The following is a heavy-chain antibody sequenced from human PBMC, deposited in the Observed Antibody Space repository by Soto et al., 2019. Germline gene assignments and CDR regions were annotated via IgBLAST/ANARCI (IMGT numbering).Heavy chain of an antibody. Sequence: QVQLQQWGAGLLKPSETLSLTCAVYGGSFSGYYWSWIRQPPGKGLEWIGEINHSGSTNYNPSLKSRVTISVDTSKNQFALKLSSVNAADTAVYYCASGGHYVWGSYRSWGQGTLVTVSS. J-gene: IGHJ4*02. V-gene: IGHV4-34*01. CDR2: INHSGST. CDR3: ASGGHYVWGSYRS. D-gene: IGHD3-16*02. CDR1: GGSFSGYY.